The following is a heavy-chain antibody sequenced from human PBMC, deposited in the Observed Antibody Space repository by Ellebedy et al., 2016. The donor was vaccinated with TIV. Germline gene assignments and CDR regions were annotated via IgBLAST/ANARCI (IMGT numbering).Heavy chain of an antibody. D-gene: IGHD4-17*01. CDR3: AKDRDDDGDYVFDS. Sequence: GESLKISXTASGFTFSSYVMSWVRQAPGKGLKWVSGISCSGDSTYYADSVKGRFTISRDNPKNTLYLQMNSLRAEDTAVYYCAKDRDDDGDYVFDSWGQGILVTVSS. CDR1: GFTFSSYV. CDR2: ISCSGDST. J-gene: IGHJ4*02. V-gene: IGHV3-23*01.